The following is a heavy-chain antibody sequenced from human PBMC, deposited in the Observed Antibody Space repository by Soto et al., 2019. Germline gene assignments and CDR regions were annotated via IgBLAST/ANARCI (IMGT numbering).Heavy chain of an antibody. CDR3: AKDMAAAGYGMDV. J-gene: IGHJ6*02. Sequence: SLRLSCAASGFTFDDYAMHWVRQAPGKGLEWVSGISWNSGSIGYADSVKGRFTISRDNAKNSLYLQMNSLRAEDTALYYCAKDMAAAGYGMDVWGQGATVTVSS. V-gene: IGHV3-9*01. D-gene: IGHD6-13*01. CDR1: GFTFDDYA. CDR2: ISWNSGSI.